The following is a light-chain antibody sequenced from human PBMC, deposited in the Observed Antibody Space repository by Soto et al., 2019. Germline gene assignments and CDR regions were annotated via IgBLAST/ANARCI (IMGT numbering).Light chain of an antibody. CDR2: DAS. J-gene: IGKJ5*01. Sequence: AIQLTQSPSSLSASVGDRVTITCRASQGISSALAWYQQKPGKAPKLLIYDASSLESGVTSRFSGSGSGTDFTLTISSQQPEDFATYYCQQFNSYPPSITFGQGTRLEIK. V-gene: IGKV1-13*02. CDR3: QQFNSYPPSIT. CDR1: QGISSA.